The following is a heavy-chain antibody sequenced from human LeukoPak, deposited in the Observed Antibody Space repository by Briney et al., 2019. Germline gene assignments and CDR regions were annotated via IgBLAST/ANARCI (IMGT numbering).Heavy chain of an antibody. CDR3: AKWGFLEWLLSMFDY. D-gene: IGHD3-3*01. V-gene: IGHV3-23*01. J-gene: IGHJ4*02. CDR2: ISGSGDKT. CDR1: GFTFTSYA. Sequence: PGGSLRLSCAASGFTFTSYAMSWVRQAPGKGLEWVSAISGSGDKTYNADSVKGRFTIPRDNSKNTVYLQMNSLRAEDTAVYYCAKWGFLEWLLSMFDYWGQGTLVTVSS.